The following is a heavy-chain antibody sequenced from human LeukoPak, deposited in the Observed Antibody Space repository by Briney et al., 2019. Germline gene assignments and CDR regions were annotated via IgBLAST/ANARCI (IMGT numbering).Heavy chain of an antibody. V-gene: IGHV3-43*01. CDR1: GFTFDDYT. J-gene: IGHJ6*03. CDR3: AKDAAPGIQLWYYYMDV. Sequence: PGGTQRLSCAASGFTFDDYTMHWVRQAPGKGLEWVSLISWDGGSTYYADSVKGRFTISRDNSKNSLYLQMNSLRTEDTALYYCAKDAAPGIQLWYYYMDVWGKGTTVTVSS. D-gene: IGHD5-18*01. CDR2: ISWDGGST.